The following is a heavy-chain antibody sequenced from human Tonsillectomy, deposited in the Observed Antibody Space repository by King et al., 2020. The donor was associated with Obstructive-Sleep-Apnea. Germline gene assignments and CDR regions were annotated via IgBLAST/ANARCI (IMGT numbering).Heavy chain of an antibody. Sequence: VQLQESGPGLVKPSETLSLTCTVSGGSISSYYWSWIRQPPGKGLEWIGYIYYSGSTNYNPSLKSRVTISVDTSKNQFSLKLSSLTAADTAVYYCARGSYDSSGYYYSPFDYWGQGTLVTVSS. V-gene: IGHV4-59*08. CDR3: ARGSYDSSGYYYSPFDY. CDR1: GGSISSYY. CDR2: IYYSGST. D-gene: IGHD3-22*01. J-gene: IGHJ4*02.